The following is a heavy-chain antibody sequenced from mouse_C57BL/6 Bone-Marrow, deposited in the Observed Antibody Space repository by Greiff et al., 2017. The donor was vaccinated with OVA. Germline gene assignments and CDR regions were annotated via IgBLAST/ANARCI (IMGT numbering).Heavy chain of an antibody. D-gene: IGHD1-1*01. V-gene: IGHV1-82*01. J-gene: IGHJ2*01. CDR1: GYAFSSSW. CDR3: ARGVSLITTVVADFDY. CDR2: IYPGDGDT. Sequence: QVQLKQSGPELVKPGASVKISCKASGYAFSSSWMNWVKQRPGKGLEWIGRIYPGDGDTNYNGKFKGKATLTADKSSSTAYMQLSSLTSEDSAVYFCARGVSLITTVVADFDYWGQGTTLTVSA.